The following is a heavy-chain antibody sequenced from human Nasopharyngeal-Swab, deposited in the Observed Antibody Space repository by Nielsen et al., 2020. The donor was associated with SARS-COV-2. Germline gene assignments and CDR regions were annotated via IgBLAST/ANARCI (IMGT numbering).Heavy chain of an antibody. D-gene: IGHD3-3*01. CDR3: ARSGLMDAFWSGSPESWFDP. CDR1: GYSISSGYY. J-gene: IGHJ5*02. V-gene: IGHV4-38-2*02. Sequence: SETLSLTCTVSGYSISSGYYWGWIRQPPGKGLEWIGSIYHSGSTYYNPSLKSRVTISVDRSKSQFSLKLNSVTAADTAVYYCARSGLMDAFWSGSPESWFDPWGQGILVTVSS. CDR2: IYHSGST.